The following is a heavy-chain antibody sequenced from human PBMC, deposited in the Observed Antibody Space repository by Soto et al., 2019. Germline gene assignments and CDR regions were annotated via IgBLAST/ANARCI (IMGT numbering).Heavy chain of an antibody. J-gene: IGHJ4*02. CDR2: IYYSGST. D-gene: IGHD4-17*01. CDR1: GGSISSGGYY. V-gene: IGHV4-31*03. Sequence: PSETLSLTCTVSGGSISSGGYYWSWIRQHPGKGLEWIGYIYYSGSTYYNPSLKSRVTISVDTSKNQFSLKLSSVTAADTAVYYCARTPTLTLNFDYWGQGTLVTVSS. CDR3: ARTPTLTLNFDY.